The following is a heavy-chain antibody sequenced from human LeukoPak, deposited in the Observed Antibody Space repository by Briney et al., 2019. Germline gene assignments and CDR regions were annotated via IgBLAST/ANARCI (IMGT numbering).Heavy chain of an antibody. CDR1: GFTFSSYA. D-gene: IGHD4-23*01. Sequence: HPWGSLRLSCAASGFTFSSYAMPWVRQAPGKGLEWVAVISYDGSNKYYADSVKGRFTISRDNSKNTLYLQMNSLRAEDTAVYYCASSTRTVVTPSFDYWGQGTLVTVSS. J-gene: IGHJ4*02. CDR2: ISYDGSNK. V-gene: IGHV3-30*04. CDR3: ASSTRTVVTPSFDY.